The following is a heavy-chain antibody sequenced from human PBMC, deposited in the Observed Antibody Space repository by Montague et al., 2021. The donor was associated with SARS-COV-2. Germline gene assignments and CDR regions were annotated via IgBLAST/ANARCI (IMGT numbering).Heavy chain of an antibody. Sequence: SETLSLTCTVSGGSISSYYWSWIRQPPGKGLEWIGYIYYGGSTNYNPSLKSRVTISVDTSKNQFSLKLSSVTAADTAVYYCARAIGSMYSSGWYYYYYGMDVWGQGTTVIVSS. CDR1: GGSISSYY. D-gene: IGHD6-19*01. CDR3: ARAIGSMYSSGWYYYYYGMDV. V-gene: IGHV4-59*01. J-gene: IGHJ6*02. CDR2: IYYGGST.